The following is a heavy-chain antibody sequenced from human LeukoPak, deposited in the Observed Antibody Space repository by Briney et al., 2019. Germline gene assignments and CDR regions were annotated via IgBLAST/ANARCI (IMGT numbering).Heavy chain of an antibody. J-gene: IGHJ4*02. Sequence: GGSLRLSCAASGFTFSDYYMSWIRQAPGKGLEWVSYISSSGSTIYYADSVKGRFTITRDNAKNSLYLQMDSLRGEDTAVYYCARENILEDTSTVDYWGQGTLVTVSS. CDR1: GFTFSDYY. CDR3: ARENILEDTSTVDY. CDR2: ISSSGSTI. D-gene: IGHD5-12*01. V-gene: IGHV3-11*04.